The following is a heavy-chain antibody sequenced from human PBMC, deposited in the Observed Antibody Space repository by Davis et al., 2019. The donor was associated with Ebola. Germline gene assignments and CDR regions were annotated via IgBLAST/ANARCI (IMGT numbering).Heavy chain of an antibody. V-gene: IGHV4-39*01. Sequence: MPSETLSLTCTVSGVSISTSSYYWVWIRQPPGKGLEWVGNFYYSRSTYNNPSLKSRVTISVDTSKNQFSLKLSSVTAADTAMYYCARGVATPMILRYWGLGTLVTVSS. CDR1: GVSISTSSYY. CDR2: FYYSRST. CDR3: ARGVATPMILRY. D-gene: IGHD5-18*01. J-gene: IGHJ4*02.